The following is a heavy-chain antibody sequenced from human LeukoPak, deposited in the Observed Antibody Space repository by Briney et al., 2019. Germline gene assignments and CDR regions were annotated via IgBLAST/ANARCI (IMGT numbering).Heavy chain of an antibody. Sequence: GGSLRLSCAASGFTFSSYAMSWVRQAPGKGLEWVSAISGSGGSTYYADSVKGRFTISRDNSKNTLYLQMNSLRAEDTAVYYCAKGIYSSGWYLNLNWGQGTLVTVSS. J-gene: IGHJ4*02. CDR1: GFTFSSYA. D-gene: IGHD6-19*01. CDR2: ISGSGGST. V-gene: IGHV3-23*01. CDR3: AKGIYSSGWYLNLN.